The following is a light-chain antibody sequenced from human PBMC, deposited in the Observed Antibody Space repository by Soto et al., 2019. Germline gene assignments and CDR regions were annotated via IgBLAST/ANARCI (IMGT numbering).Light chain of an antibody. CDR2: GAS. J-gene: IGKJ1*01. V-gene: IGKV3-20*01. CDR3: QQYGSLPQT. Sequence: ILLTQSPGTLSLSPGERATLSCRASQSVSNNYLAWYQQKPSQAPRLLIYGASTRATGLPARFSGSGSGTDFTLTISRLEPEDFAVYYCQQYGSLPQTFGQGTKVDIK. CDR1: QSVSNNY.